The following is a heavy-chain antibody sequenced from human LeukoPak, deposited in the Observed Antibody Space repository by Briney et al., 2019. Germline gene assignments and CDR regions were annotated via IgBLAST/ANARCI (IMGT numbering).Heavy chain of an antibody. CDR1: GYTFTGYY. CDR3: ARERGGSYRLFYFDY. V-gene: IGHV1-3*03. J-gene: IGHJ4*02. Sequence: GASVKVSCKASGYTFTGYYMHWVRQAPGQRLEWMGWINAGNGNTKYSQEFQGRVTITRDTSASTAYMELSSLRSEDMAVYYCARERGGSYRLFYFDYWGQGTLVTVSS. D-gene: IGHD1-26*01. CDR2: INAGNGNT.